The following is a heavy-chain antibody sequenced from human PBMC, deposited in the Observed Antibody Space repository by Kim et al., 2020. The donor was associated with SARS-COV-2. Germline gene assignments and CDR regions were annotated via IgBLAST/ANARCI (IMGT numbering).Heavy chain of an antibody. D-gene: IGHD1-26*01. Sequence: SETLSLTCTVSGGSISGYYWTWIRQPAGKGLEWIGRVYPTGNTNYNPSLKSRVTMSVDTSKNQFSLKLDSVTAADTAVYYCARGEEYNNGRGFDYWGQGT. CDR2: VYPTGNT. V-gene: IGHV4-4*07. J-gene: IGHJ4*02. CDR3: ARGEEYNNGRGFDY. CDR1: GGSISGYY.